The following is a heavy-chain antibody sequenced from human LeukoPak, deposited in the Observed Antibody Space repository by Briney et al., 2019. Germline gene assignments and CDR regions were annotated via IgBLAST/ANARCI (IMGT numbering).Heavy chain of an antibody. CDR2: ISSSSDYI. Sequence: PGGSLRLSCVVSGITSTGYSMTWVRQAPRKGLEWVSSISSSSDYILYADSMKGRFTISRDNAKNSLYLQMNSLRAEDTALYYCTRGTDGLWDFWGQGTLVTVSS. V-gene: IGHV3-21*06. J-gene: IGHJ4*02. D-gene: IGHD2-8*01. CDR1: GITSTGYS. CDR3: TRGTDGLWDF.